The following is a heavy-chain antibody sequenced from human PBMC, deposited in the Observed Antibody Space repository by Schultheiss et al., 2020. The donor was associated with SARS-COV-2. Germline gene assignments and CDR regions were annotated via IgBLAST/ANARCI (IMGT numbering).Heavy chain of an antibody. CDR1: GGTFSSYA. CDR3: VGYCTNGVCRRNGMDV. V-gene: IGHV1-69*04. J-gene: IGHJ6*02. D-gene: IGHD2-8*01. CDR2: IIPILGIA. Sequence: SVKVSCKASGGTFSSYAISWVRQAPGQGLEWMGRIIPILGIANYAQKFQGRVTITADKSTSTAYMELSSLRSEDTAVYYCVGYCTNGVCRRNGMDVWGQGTTVTVSS.